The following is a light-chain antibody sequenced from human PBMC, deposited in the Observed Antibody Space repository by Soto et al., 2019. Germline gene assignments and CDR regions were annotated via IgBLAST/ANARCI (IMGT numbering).Light chain of an antibody. Sequence: DIVMTQSPDSLAVSLGERATINCKSSQSVLYSSNNKNYLAWYQQKPGQPPKLLIYWASTLESGVPDRFSGSGSGTDFTLTISSLQAEDVAVYYCQQYYSTPRTFGQGTKVELK. CDR1: QSVLYSSNNKNY. CDR2: WAS. J-gene: IGKJ1*01. CDR3: QQYYSTPRT. V-gene: IGKV4-1*01.